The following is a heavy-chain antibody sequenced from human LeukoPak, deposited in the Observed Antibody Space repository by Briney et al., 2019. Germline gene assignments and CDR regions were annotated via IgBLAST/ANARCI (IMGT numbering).Heavy chain of an antibody. J-gene: IGHJ3*02. Sequence: GGSLRLSCATSGFTFDDYGMSWVRQAPGKGLEWVSAINWNGGSTTYADSVKGRFTISRDKAKNSLYLQMNSLRAEDTALYYCARDRTAMVKDDAFDIWGQGTMVTVSS. V-gene: IGHV3-20*04. CDR1: GFTFDDYG. D-gene: IGHD5-18*01. CDR3: ARDRTAMVKDDAFDI. CDR2: INWNGGST.